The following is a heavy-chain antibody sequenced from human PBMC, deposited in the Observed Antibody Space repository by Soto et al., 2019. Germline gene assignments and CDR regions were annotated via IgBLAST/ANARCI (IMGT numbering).Heavy chain of an antibody. J-gene: IGHJ4*02. CDR1: GFTFSSYW. Sequence: EVQLVESGGGLVQPGGSLRLSCAASGFTFSSYWMHWVRQAPGKGLVWVSRINSDGSSTSYADSVKGRFTISRDNAKNTLFLQMNSLRAEDTAVYYCARVLKPGGYSYGYDYWGQGTLVTVSS. D-gene: IGHD5-18*01. V-gene: IGHV3-74*01. CDR2: INSDGSST. CDR3: ARVLKPGGYSYGYDY.